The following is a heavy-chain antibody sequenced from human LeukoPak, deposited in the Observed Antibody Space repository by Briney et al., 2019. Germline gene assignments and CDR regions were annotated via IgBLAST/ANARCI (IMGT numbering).Heavy chain of an antibody. CDR2: IYNSGST. J-gene: IGHJ3*02. CDR1: GGSISSGGYS. V-gene: IGHV4-30-4*07. D-gene: IGHD3-22*01. CDR3: ARISPRNYYYDSSGYKAFDI. Sequence: SETLSLTCAVSGGSISSGGYSWNWIRQPPGKGLEWIGYIYNSGSTSYNPSLKSRVTMSVDTSKNQFSLKLSSVTAADTAVYYCARISPRNYYYDSSGYKAFDIWGQGTMVTVSS.